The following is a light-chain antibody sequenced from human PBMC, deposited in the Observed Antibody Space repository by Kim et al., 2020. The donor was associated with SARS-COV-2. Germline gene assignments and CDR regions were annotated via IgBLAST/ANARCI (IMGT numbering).Light chain of an antibody. V-gene: IGLV2-14*03. Sequence: SPGHTSTSPSTVISSDSVAWHKQPPGKAPKVIIYDVTTRPSGVSRRFSAAKAANTASLTISGLQAEDEAAYHCSSYTTTSSFVLFGGGTQLTVL. J-gene: IGLJ3*02. CDR3: SSYTTTSSFVL. CDR2: DVT. CDR1: SSDS.